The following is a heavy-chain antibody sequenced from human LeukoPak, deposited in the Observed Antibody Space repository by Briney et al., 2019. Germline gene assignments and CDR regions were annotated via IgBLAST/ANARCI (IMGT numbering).Heavy chain of an antibody. CDR3: AREFPEYSSSWYGYFDY. Sequence: PGGSLRLSCAASGFTFSSYGMHWVRQAPGKGLEWVAVIWYDGSNKYYADSVKGRFTISRDNSKNTLYLQMNSLRAEDTAVYYCAREFPEYSSSWYGYFDYWGQGTLVTVSS. J-gene: IGHJ4*02. V-gene: IGHV3-33*01. D-gene: IGHD6-13*01. CDR2: IWYDGSNK. CDR1: GFTFSSYG.